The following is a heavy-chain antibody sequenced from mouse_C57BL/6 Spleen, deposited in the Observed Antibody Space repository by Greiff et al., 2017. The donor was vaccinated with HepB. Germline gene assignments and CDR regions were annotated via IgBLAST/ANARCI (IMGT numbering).Heavy chain of an antibody. CDR1: GYAFSSYW. Sequence: VQLQQSGAELVKPGASVKISCKASGYAFSSYWMNWVKQRPGKGLEWIGQIYPGDGDTNYNGKFKGKATLTADKSSSTAYMQRSSLTSGDSAVYFCARWRGTEAMDYWGQGTSVTVSS. CDR2: IYPGDGDT. J-gene: IGHJ4*01. D-gene: IGHD2-14*01. V-gene: IGHV1-80*01. CDR3: ARWRGTEAMDY.